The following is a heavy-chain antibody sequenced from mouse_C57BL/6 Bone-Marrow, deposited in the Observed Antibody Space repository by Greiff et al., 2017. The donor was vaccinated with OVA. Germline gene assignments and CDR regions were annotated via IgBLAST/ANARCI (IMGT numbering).Heavy chain of an antibody. CDR1: GYTFTDYY. CDR2: IYPGSGNT. CDR3: ARYYGSFYWYFDV. V-gene: IGHV1-76*01. Sequence: VQGVESGAELVRPGASVKLSCKASGYTFTDYYINWVKQRPGQGLEWIARIYPGSGNTYYNEKFKGKATLTAEKSSSTAYMQLSSLTSEDSAVYFCARYYGSFYWYFDVWGTGTTVTVSS. J-gene: IGHJ1*03. D-gene: IGHD1-1*01.